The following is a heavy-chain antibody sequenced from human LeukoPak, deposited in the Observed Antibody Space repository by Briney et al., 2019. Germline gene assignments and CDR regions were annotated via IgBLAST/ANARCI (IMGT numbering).Heavy chain of an antibody. D-gene: IGHD3-22*01. CDR2: INPSGGST. V-gene: IGHV1-46*01. CDR1: GHTFSRSY. Sequence: ASVKVSCKASGHTFSRSYMHWVRQAPGQGLEWMGVINPSGGSTSYAQKFQGRVTMTRDTSTSTVYMELSSLRSEDTAVYYCARDNDGSGYYRVDYWGQGTLVTVSS. CDR3: ARDNDGSGYYRVDY. J-gene: IGHJ4*02.